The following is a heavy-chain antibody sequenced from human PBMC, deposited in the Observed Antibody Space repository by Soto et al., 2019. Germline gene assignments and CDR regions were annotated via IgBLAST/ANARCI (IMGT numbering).Heavy chain of an antibody. CDR2: ISWNSGSI. CDR1: GFTFDDYA. D-gene: IGHD3-10*01. J-gene: IGHJ4*02. Sequence: EVQLVESGGGLVQPGRSLRLSCAASGFTFDDYAMHWVRQAPGKGLEWVSGISWNSGSIGYADSVYGRFTISRDNAKNSLYLQMNSLRAEDTALYYCAKGDSYGSGSYPDYWGQGTLVTVSS. CDR3: AKGDSYGSGSYPDY. V-gene: IGHV3-9*01.